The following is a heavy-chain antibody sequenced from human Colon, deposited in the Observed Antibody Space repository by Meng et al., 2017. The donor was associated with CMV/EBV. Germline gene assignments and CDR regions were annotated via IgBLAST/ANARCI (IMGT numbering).Heavy chain of an antibody. CDR1: GYTFISYG. Sequence: ASVTVSCKASGYTFISYGFNWVRQAPGEGLEWMGWISTFNSNKYYAQKFQDRVTMTTDRSTNTAYLELRALKADDTAIYFCARAVDGGRSDPWGQGTLVTVSS. D-gene: IGHD3-16*01. V-gene: IGHV1-18*01. CDR2: ISTFNSNK. J-gene: IGHJ5*02. CDR3: ARAVDGGRSDP.